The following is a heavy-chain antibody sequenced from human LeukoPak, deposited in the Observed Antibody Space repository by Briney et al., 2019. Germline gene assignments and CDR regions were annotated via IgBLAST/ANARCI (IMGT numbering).Heavy chain of an antibody. CDR1: GGSISSSSFY. CDR3: ARHRPYDFWSGIPGYFDL. CDR2: IYLSGST. V-gene: IGHV4-39*01. Sequence: RASETLSLTCTVSGGSISSSSFYGGWIRQPPGKGLEWIASIYLSGSTFYNPSLKSRVTITVDTSKNQFSLKLSSVTAADTAVYYCARHRPYDFWSGIPGYFDLWGRGSLVTVSS. D-gene: IGHD3-3*01. J-gene: IGHJ2*01.